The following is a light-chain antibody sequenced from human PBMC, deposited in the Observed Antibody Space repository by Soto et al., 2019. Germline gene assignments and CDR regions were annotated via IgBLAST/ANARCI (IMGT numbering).Light chain of an antibody. CDR1: STDFVSYNR. CDR3: SLYTSENTYV. J-gene: IGLJ1*01. Sequence: QSALTQPPSVSGSPGQSVTISCTGTSTDFVSYNRVSWYQQPPGTAPKLIIYEASNRPSGVPGRFSGSKSGNTASLTISGLQAADVADYYCSLYTSENTYVFGTGTKLTVL. V-gene: IGLV2-18*01. CDR2: EAS.